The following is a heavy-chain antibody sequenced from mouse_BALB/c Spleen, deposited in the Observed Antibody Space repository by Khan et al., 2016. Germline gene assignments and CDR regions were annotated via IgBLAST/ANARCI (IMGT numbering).Heavy chain of an antibody. D-gene: IGHD2-1*01. CDR3: TREDYGNYGDYFDY. V-gene: IGHV5-6-5*01. Sequence: EVELVASGGGLVKPGESLKLSCAASGFTFRNYAMSWVRQTPQKRLEWVASISTGVNTYYADSVKGRFTISRDNARNILYLQMSNLRSEDTAMFYCTREDYGNYGDYFDYWGRGTSLTVSS. CDR2: ISTGVNT. CDR1: GFTFRNYA. J-gene: IGHJ2*03.